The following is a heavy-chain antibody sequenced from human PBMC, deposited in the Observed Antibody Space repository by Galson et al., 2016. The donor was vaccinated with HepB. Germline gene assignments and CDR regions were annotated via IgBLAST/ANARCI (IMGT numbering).Heavy chain of an antibody. D-gene: IGHD5-24*01. J-gene: IGHJ4*02. V-gene: IGHV2-5*02. Sequence: PALVKPTQTLTLTCTFSGFSLSTGGVGVGWIRQPPGKALEWLALIYWDDDKRYTPSLRKRLTITKGTHKNQVVLTMTKMDPVDTATYFCARRRTDGYRRYFDYWGQGTLVTVSS. CDR1: GFSLSTGGVG. CDR2: IYWDDDK. CDR3: ARRRTDGYRRYFDY.